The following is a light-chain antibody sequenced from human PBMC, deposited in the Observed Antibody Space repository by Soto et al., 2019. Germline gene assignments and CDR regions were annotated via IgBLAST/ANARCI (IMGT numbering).Light chain of an antibody. CDR1: QSVSSN. J-gene: IGKJ5*01. CDR2: GAY. Sequence: VMTQSPATLSLSPGDSATLSCRASQSVSSNLAWYQQKPCQAPRLLIYGAYTRATGIPARFSGSGSGTDFSPTISSLEPEDVAVYYCQQRSQWPPMTCGQGTRLDIK. V-gene: IGKV3-11*01. CDR3: QQRSQWPPMT.